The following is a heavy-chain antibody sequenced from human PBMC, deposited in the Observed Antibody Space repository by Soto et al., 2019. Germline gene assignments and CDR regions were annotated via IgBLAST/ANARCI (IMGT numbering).Heavy chain of an antibody. CDR1: GFTFSNFG. V-gene: IGHV3-74*01. D-gene: IGHD3-10*01. J-gene: IGHJ6*02. CDR3: SRVQVGEWGRMDV. Sequence: EGQLVESGGDLVQPGGSLRLSCAASGFTFSNFGMHWVRQAPGKGLVWVSRISGDGRTTRYADSVKGRFTISRDNAKNTLYLQLDILRGEDTAVYYCSRVQVGEWGRMDVWGRGTTVTVSS. CDR2: ISGDGRTT.